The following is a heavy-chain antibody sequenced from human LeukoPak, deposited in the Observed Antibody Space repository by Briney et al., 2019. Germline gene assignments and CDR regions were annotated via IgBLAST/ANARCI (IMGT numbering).Heavy chain of an antibody. CDR3: ARDTPWDYYDSSGPNSDYGMDV. Sequence: GGSLRLSCAASGFTFSSYWMSWARQAPGKGLEWVANIEQDGSEKYYVDSVKGRFTISRDNAKISLYLQMNSLRAEDTAVYYCARDTPWDYYDSSGPNSDYGMDVWGQGTTVTVSS. CDR1: GFTFSSYW. D-gene: IGHD3-22*01. J-gene: IGHJ6*02. V-gene: IGHV3-7*01. CDR2: IEQDGSEK.